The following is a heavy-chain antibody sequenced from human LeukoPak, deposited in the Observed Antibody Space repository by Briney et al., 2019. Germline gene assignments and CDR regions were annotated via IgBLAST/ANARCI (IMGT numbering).Heavy chain of an antibody. CDR1: GFTFSNAW. D-gene: IGHD6-19*01. CDR3: TTAFYSSVWYFTPDFDY. Sequence: GGSLRLSCAASGFTFSNAWMSWVRQAPGKGLEWVGRIKSKTDGGTTDYAAPVKGRFTISRDDSKNTLYLQMNSLKTEDTAVYYCTTAFYSSVWYFTPDFDYWGQGTLVTVSS. CDR2: IKSKTDGGTT. V-gene: IGHV3-15*01. J-gene: IGHJ4*02.